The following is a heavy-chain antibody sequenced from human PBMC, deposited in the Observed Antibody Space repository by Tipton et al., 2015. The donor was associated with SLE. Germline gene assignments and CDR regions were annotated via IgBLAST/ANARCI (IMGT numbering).Heavy chain of an antibody. CDR1: GDSISSSNYH. Sequence: TLSLTCTVSGDSISSSNYHWGWIRQPPGKGLEWIGNIYYSETTLHNPSLKSRVTISVDTSKNQLSLKLSSVTAADTAMYYCARLVHIRGDLVDYFDYWGQGTLVTVSS. D-gene: IGHD2-15*01. CDR3: ARLVHIRGDLVDYFDY. CDR2: IYYSETT. V-gene: IGHV4-39*01. J-gene: IGHJ4*02.